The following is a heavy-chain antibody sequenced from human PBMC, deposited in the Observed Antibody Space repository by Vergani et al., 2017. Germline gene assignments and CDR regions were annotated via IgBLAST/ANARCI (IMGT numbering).Heavy chain of an antibody. CDR1: GGSLSSGSYY. J-gene: IGHJ6*03. D-gene: IGHD2-2*01. V-gene: IGHV4-61*02. CDR2: IYTSVST. Sequence: QVQLQESGPGLVKPSQTLSLTCTVSGGSLSSGSYYWSWLRQPAGKGLGLIGRIYTSVSTNYNPSLKSRVTMSVDTSKNQFSLKLSSVTAAYPAVYYCARGSRDCTSTSCDNYDYRDVWGKGTTVTVSS. CDR3: ARGSRDCTSTSCDNYDYRDV.